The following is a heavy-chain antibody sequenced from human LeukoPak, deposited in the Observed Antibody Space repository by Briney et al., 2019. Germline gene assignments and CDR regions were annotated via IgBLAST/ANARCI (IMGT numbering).Heavy chain of an antibody. Sequence: ASVNVSSKASGYTFTGYYMHWVRQAPGQGLEWMGWINPNSGGTNYAQKFQGRVTVTRDTSISTAYMELSRLRSDDTAVYYCARDRYGDGFAHFDYWGQGALVTVPS. D-gene: IGHD5-24*01. CDR1: GYTFTGYY. CDR3: ARDRYGDGFAHFDY. CDR2: INPNSGGT. V-gene: IGHV1-2*02. J-gene: IGHJ4*02.